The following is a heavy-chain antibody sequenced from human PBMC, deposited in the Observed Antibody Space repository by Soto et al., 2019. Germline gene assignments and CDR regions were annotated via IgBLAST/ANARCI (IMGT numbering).Heavy chain of an antibody. J-gene: IGHJ6*02. D-gene: IGHD3-16*01. CDR2: MNPNSGNT. V-gene: IGHV1-8*01. CDR1: GYTFTSYD. CDR3: ARESRGRSSMDV. Sequence: ASVKVSCKASGYTFTSYDINWVRQATGQGLEWMGWMNPNSGNTGYAQKFKGRVTMTRNPSISTAYMEMSSLRSEDTAVYYCARESRGRSSMDVWGQGTTVTVSS.